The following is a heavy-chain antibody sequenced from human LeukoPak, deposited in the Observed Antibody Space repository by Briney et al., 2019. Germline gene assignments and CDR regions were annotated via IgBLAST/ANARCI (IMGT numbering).Heavy chain of an antibody. CDR2: ISSSSSYI. CDR3: ARETAGSGGKLDY. Sequence: PGGSLRLSCAASGFTFSSYSMNWVRQAPGKGLEWVSSISSSSSYIYYADSVKGRFTISRDNAKNSLYLQMNSLRAEDTAVYYCARETAGSGGKLDYWGQGTLVTVSS. D-gene: IGHD3-10*01. CDR1: GFTFSSYS. J-gene: IGHJ4*02. V-gene: IGHV3-21*01.